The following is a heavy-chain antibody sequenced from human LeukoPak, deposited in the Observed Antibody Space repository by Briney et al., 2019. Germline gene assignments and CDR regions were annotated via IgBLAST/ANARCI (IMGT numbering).Heavy chain of an antibody. D-gene: IGHD3-22*01. Sequence: SETLSLTCAVYGGSFSGYYWSWIRQPPGKGLEWIGEINHSGSTNYNPSLKSRITVSVDTSKNQFSLKLSSVTAADTAVYYCARVAPLYYYDSSGFDYWGQGTLVTVSS. V-gene: IGHV4-34*01. J-gene: IGHJ4*02. CDR2: INHSGST. CDR1: GGSFSGYY. CDR3: ARVAPLYYYDSSGFDY.